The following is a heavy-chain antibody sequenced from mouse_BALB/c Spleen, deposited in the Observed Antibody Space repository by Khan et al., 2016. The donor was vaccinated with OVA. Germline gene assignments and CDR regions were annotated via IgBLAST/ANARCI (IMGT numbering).Heavy chain of an antibody. CDR3: ARDGSRYNYAMDY. V-gene: IGHV3-2*02. Sequence: EVQLLETGPGLVNPSQSLSLTCTVTGYSITSDYAWNWIRQFPGNKLEWMGYINYSGSTNYNPALKSRISTTRNPPKNQFFLQLNSVTTDDTATDYCARDGSRYNYAMDYWGQGTSVTVSS. J-gene: IGHJ4*01. CDR1: GYSITSDYA. CDR2: INYSGST. D-gene: IGHD2-3*01.